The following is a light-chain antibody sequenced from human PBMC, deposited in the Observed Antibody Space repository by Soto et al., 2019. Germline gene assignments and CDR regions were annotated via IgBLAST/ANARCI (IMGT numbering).Light chain of an antibody. CDR3: QQYGSSGT. V-gene: IGKV3-20*01. Sequence: PGERATLSCRASQSVSSNYLAWYQQSPGQAPRLLIYGASSRATGIPDRFSGSGSGTDFTLTISRLEPEDFAVYYCQQYGSSGTFGQGTKVDIK. J-gene: IGKJ1*01. CDR1: QSVSSNY. CDR2: GAS.